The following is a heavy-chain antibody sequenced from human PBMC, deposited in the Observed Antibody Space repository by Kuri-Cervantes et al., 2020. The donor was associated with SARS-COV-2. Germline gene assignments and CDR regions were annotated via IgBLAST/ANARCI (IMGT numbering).Heavy chain of an antibody. Sequence: ETLSLTCTVSGGSISSGDYYWSWIRQPPGKALEWLAHTFSNDEKSYSTSLKSRLTISKDTSKSQVVLTMTNMDPVDTATYYCARIQRARDSGSYYGWFDPWGQGTLVTVSS. CDR1: GGSISSGDYY. CDR3: ARIQRARDSGSYYGWFDP. CDR2: TFSNDEK. V-gene: IGHV2-26*01. J-gene: IGHJ5*02. D-gene: IGHD1-26*01.